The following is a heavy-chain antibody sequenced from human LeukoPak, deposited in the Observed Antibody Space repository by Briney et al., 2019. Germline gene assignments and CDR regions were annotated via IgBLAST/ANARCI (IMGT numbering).Heavy chain of an antibody. CDR2: INPNSGGT. CDR1: GYTFTTYT. CDR3: ARGGGGYFDWLPNQDDYNWFDP. D-gene: IGHD3-9*01. Sequence: GASVKVSCKASGYTFTTYTIHWVRQAPGQRLEWMGWINPNSGGTNYAQKFQGRVTMTRDTSISTAYMELSRLRSDDTAVYYCARGGGGYFDWLPNQDDYNWFDPWGQGTLVTVSS. J-gene: IGHJ5*02. V-gene: IGHV1-2*02.